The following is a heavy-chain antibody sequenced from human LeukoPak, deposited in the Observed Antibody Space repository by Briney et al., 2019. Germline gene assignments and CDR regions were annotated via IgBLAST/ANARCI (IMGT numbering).Heavy chain of an antibody. CDR2: IYYSGST. J-gene: IGHJ4*02. CDR1: GGSISSYY. D-gene: IGHD1-1*01. CDR3: ARIWNDMGTPSYFDY. V-gene: IGHV4-59*08. Sequence: ASETLSLTCTVSGGSISSYYWSWIRQPPGKGLEWIGYIYYSGSTNYNPSLKSRVTISVDTSKNQFSLKLSSVTAADTAVYYCARIWNDMGTPSYFDYWGQGTLVTVSS.